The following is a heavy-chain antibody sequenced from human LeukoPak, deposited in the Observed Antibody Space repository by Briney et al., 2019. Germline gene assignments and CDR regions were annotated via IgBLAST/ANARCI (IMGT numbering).Heavy chain of an antibody. V-gene: IGHV4-61*02. D-gene: IGHD3-3*01. J-gene: IGHJ4*02. CDR1: GGSISSGSYY. CDR3: ARDHRWRGPFDY. CDR2: IYTSGST. Sequence: PSQTLSLTCTVSGGSISSGSYYWSWIRQPAGKGLEWIGRIYTSGSTNYNPSLKSRVTISVDTSKNQFSLKLSSVTAADTAVYYCARDHRWRGPFDYWGQGTLVTVSS.